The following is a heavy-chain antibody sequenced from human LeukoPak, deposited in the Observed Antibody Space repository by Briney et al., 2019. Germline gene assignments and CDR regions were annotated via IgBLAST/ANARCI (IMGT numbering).Heavy chain of an antibody. J-gene: IGHJ4*02. Sequence: ASVKVSCKASGGTFSSYAISWVRQAPGQGLEWMGGIIPIFGTANYAQKFQGRVTITTDESTSTAYMELISLRSEDTAVYYCAREAENFWSGYFTFDYWGQGTLVTVSS. D-gene: IGHD3-3*01. V-gene: IGHV1-69*05. CDR3: AREAENFWSGYFTFDY. CDR1: GGTFSSYA. CDR2: IIPIFGTA.